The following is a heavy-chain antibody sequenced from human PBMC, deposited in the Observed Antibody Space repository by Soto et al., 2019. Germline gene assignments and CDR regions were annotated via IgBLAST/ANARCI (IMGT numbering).Heavy chain of an antibody. CDR3: AKDNGNYGSGSFSH. J-gene: IGHJ4*02. CDR1: GFTVGSYS. CDR2: ISGTGDSS. Sequence: XVSLRLSLAASGFTVGSYSMSWVRQAPGKGLKWVSLISGTGDSSEYANSVKGRFTISRDYSKTTVFLQMNSLRAEDTAVYFCAKDNGNYGSGSFSHWGQGTLVTVSS. D-gene: IGHD3-10*01. V-gene: IGHV3-23*01.